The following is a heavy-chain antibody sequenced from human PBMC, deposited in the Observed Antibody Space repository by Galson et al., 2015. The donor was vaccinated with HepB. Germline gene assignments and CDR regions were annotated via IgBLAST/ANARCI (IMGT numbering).Heavy chain of an antibody. J-gene: IGHJ5*02. CDR1: GFTFSDYY. CDR2: ISSSSRYT. CDR3: ARVVTVAGPLGP. Sequence: SLRLSCAASGFTFSDYYMSWIRQAPGKGLECIPYISSSSRYTNYADSVKGRFTISRDNAKKSLYLQMNSLRAEDTAVYYCARVVTVAGPLGPWGQGTLVTVSS. V-gene: IGHV3-11*06. D-gene: IGHD2/OR15-2a*01.